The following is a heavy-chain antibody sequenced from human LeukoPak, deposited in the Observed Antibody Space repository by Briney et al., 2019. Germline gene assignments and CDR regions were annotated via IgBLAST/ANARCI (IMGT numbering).Heavy chain of an antibody. V-gene: IGHV4-39*01. CDR2: IYYSGST. CDR3: ARHRLLGYSYYFDY. J-gene: IGHJ4*02. D-gene: IGHD5-18*01. Sequence: PSETLSLTCTVSGGSISSSSYYWGWIRQPPGKGLEWIGSIYYSGSTYYNPSLKSRVTISVDTSKNQFSLKLSSVTAADTAVYYCARHRLLGYSYYFDYWGQGTLVTVSS. CDR1: GGSISSSSYY.